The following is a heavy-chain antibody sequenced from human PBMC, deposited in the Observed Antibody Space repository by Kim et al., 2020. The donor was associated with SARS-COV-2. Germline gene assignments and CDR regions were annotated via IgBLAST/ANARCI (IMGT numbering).Heavy chain of an antibody. J-gene: IGHJ4*01. CDR1: GGTFSSYA. Sequence: SVKVSCKASGGTFSSYAISWVRQAPGQGLEWMGGIIPISGTANYAQKFQGRVRITADESTSTVYMELSSLRSEDTAVYYCATPLTYYYGSGSYKFDYWGHGTLVTVSS. V-gene: IGHV1-69*13. CDR2: IIPISGTA. CDR3: ATPLTYYYGSGSYKFDY. D-gene: IGHD3-10*01.